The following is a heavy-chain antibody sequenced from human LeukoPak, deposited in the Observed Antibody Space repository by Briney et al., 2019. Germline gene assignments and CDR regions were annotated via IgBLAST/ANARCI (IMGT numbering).Heavy chain of an antibody. CDR1: GGSISGHY. D-gene: IGHD3-22*01. V-gene: IGHV4-59*11. J-gene: IGHJ4*02. CDR3: AKVNDPRGYFYYLDY. Sequence: SETLSLTCTVSGGSISGHYWSWIRQPPGKGLEWIGYIYDSGSANSNPSLKSRVTISVDTSKNHFFLSRSSVPAAATPGYYCAKVNDPRGYFYYLDYWGQGTLVTVSS. CDR2: IYDSGSA.